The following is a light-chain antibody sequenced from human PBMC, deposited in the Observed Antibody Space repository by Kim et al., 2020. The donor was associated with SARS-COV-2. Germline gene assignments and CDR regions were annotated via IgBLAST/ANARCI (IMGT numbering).Light chain of an antibody. CDR3: QQYYSTPYT. V-gene: IGKV4-1*01. CDR2: WAS. J-gene: IGKJ2*01. Sequence: DIVMTQSPDSLAVSLGERATIDCKSSQSVLYNSNNKNYLAWYRQKPGQPPKLLIYWASALESGVPDRFNGSGSGTDFTLTISSLQAEDVAIYYCQQYYSTPYTFGQGTKLEI. CDR1: QSVLYNSNNKNY.